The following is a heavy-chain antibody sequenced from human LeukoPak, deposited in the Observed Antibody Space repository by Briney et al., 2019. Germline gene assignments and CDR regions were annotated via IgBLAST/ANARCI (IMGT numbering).Heavy chain of an antibody. CDR1: GFTFNNYN. Sequence: PGGSLRLSCATSGFTFNNYNMNWVRQAPGRALEWVSSITSSGTYIFYADSVKGRFTISRDNAKKSLYLQMNSLGAEDTAFYYCTRDFPTYLWGPGTLVTVSS. V-gene: IGHV3-21*04. CDR3: TRDFPTYL. J-gene: IGHJ5*02. CDR2: ITSSGTYI.